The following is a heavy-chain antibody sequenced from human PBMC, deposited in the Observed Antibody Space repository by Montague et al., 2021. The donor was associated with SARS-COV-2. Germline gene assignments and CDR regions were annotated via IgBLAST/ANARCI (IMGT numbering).Heavy chain of an antibody. CDR1: GASIGRSTYY. CDR3: GSDTTAYFRFDS. D-gene: IGHD3-9*01. J-gene: IGHJ4*02. CDR2: IYYSGTT. Sequence: SETLSLTCNVSGASIGRSTYYWGWIRQPPGKDLEWIGTIYYSGTTHYNPSLRSRVTISLDTSKNQVSLRLTSVTAADTAFYYCGSDTTAYFRFDSWGRGTLISVSS. V-gene: IGHV4-39*07.